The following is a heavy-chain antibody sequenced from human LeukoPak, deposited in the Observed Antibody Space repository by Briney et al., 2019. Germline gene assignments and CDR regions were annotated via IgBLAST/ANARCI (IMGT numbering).Heavy chain of an antibody. V-gene: IGHV1-69*05. CDR1: GGTFSSYA. D-gene: IGHD5-18*01. Sequence: ASVKVSCKASGGTFSSYAISWVRQAPGQGLEWMGGVIPIFGTANYAQKFQGRVTITTGESTSTAYIELSSLRSEDTAVYYCARDMGYSYGYHYWGQGALVTVSS. J-gene: IGHJ4*02. CDR2: VIPIFGTA. CDR3: ARDMGYSYGYHY.